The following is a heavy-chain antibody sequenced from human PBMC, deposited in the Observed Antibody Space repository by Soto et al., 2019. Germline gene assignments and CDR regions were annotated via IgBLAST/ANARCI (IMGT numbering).Heavy chain of an antibody. CDR2: ISWNSGSI. CDR3: AKGGYSSSWYSAFDI. V-gene: IGHV3-9*01. D-gene: IGHD6-13*01. J-gene: IGHJ3*02. CDR1: GFTFDDYA. Sequence: GGSLGLSCAASGFTFDDYAMHWVRQAPGKGLEWVSSISWNSGSIGYADSVKGRFTISRDNAKNSLYLQMNSLRAEDTALYYCAKGGYSSSWYSAFDIWGQGTMVTVSS.